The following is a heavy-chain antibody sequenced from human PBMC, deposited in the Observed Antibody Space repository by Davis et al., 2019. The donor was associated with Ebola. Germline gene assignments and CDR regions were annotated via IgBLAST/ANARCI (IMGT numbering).Heavy chain of an antibody. CDR2: ISNTGDKT. Sequence: GESLKISCAASEFSFNNYAMTWVRQAPGKGLEWVSSISNTGDKTYYANSFKGRFTISRDDSKNTLYLQMNSLRDEDTGVYYCAREVLTAYGGQNYWGQGTLVTVSS. V-gene: IGHV3-23*01. CDR3: AREVLTAYGGQNY. D-gene: IGHD2-21*01. CDR1: EFSFNNYA. J-gene: IGHJ1*01.